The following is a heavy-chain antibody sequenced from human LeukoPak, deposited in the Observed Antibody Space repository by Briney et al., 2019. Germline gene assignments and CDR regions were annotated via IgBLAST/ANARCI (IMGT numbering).Heavy chain of an antibody. CDR2: IYPGTSDT. J-gene: IGHJ4*02. D-gene: IGHD5-24*01. CDR3: ARQGGDGYNFGIVGY. V-gene: IGHV5-51*01. CDR1: GYVFTSYW. Sequence: KNGESLKISCKTSGYVFTSYWIGWVRHMPGRGLEWMGIIYPGTSDTRYGPSFQGHVTISADKSISTAYLQWSSLEASDTAMYYCARQGGDGYNFGIVGYWGQGTLVTVSS.